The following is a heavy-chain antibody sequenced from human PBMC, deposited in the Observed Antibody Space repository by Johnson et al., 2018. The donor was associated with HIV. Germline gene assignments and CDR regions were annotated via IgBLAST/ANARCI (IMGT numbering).Heavy chain of an antibody. Sequence: QEQLVESGGGVVQPGRSLRLSCAASGFTFSSYAMHWVRQAPGKGLEWVAVISYDGSNKNYADSVKGRFTISRDNPKNTLYLQMNSLRAEDTAVYYCARGVKDHAFDIWGQGTMVTVSS. D-gene: IGHD2-15*01. CDR3: ARGVKDHAFDI. CDR1: GFTFSSYA. V-gene: IGHV3-30*04. J-gene: IGHJ3*02. CDR2: ISYDGSNK.